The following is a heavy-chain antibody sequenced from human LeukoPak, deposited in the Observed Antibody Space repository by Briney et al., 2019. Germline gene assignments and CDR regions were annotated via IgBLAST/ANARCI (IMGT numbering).Heavy chain of an antibody. CDR3: ARVRHLGGRTDY. J-gene: IGHJ4*02. D-gene: IGHD3-16*01. Sequence: GGSLRLSCAASGFTVSSNYMSWVRQAPGKGLEWVSVIYSGGSTYYADSVKGRFTISRDSAKNSLYLQMNSLRDEDTAVYYCARVRHLGGRTDYWGQGTLVTVSS. V-gene: IGHV3-53*01. CDR2: IYSGGST. CDR1: GFTVSSNY.